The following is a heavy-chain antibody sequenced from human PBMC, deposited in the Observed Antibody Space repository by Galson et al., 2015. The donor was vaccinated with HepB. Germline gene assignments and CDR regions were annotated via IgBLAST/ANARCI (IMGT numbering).Heavy chain of an antibody. CDR3: ARTRFPRAAAGRSAMDV. V-gene: IGHV1-18*01. Sequence: SVKVSCKASGYTFTSYGISWVRQAPGQGLEWMGWISAYNGNTNYAQKLQGRVTMTTDTSTSTAYMELRSLRSDDTAVYYCARTRFPRAAAGRSAMDVGGKGTTVTVSS. CDR2: ISAYNGNT. D-gene: IGHD6-13*01. CDR1: GYTFTSYG. J-gene: IGHJ6*03.